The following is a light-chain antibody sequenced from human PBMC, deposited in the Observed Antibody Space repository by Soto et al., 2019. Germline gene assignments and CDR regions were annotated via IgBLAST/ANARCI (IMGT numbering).Light chain of an antibody. Sequence: EIVLTQSPGTLSLSPGERATLSCRASQSVSSNYLAWYQQKPGQAPRLLISAASSRATGIPYRFSGSGSGTCFTLTISGLEPEDFAVYYCQQYGSSPFAFGPGTKVDIK. CDR2: AAS. V-gene: IGKV3-20*01. J-gene: IGKJ3*01. CDR1: QSVSSNY. CDR3: QQYGSSPFA.